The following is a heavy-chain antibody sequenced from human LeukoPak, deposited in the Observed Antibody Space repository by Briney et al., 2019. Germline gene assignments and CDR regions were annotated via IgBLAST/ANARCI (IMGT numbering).Heavy chain of an antibody. D-gene: IGHD2-15*01. V-gene: IGHV3-30-3*01. Sequence: PGRSLRHSCAASGFTFRSYAMHWVRQAPGKGLEWVAVISYDGSSKYYADSVKGRFTISRDNSKNMLYLQMNSLRAEDTAVYSCARGWFYAFDIWGQGTMVTVSS. CDR2: ISYDGSSK. J-gene: IGHJ3*02. CDR3: ARGWFYAFDI. CDR1: GFTFRSYA.